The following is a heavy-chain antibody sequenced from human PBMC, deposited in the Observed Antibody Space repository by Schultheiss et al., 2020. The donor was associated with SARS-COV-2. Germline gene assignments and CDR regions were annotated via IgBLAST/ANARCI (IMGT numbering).Heavy chain of an antibody. D-gene: IGHD6-19*01. J-gene: IGHJ4*02. V-gene: IGHV4-61*01. CDR3: ARGGYGSSGWSV. CDR1: GGSVSSGSYY. CDR2: IHYSGST. Sequence: SETLSLTCTVSGGSVSSGSYYWSWIRQPPGKGLEWIGYIHYSGSTNYNLSLKSRVTISVDKSKNQFSLKLSSVTAADTAVYYCARGGYGSSGWSVWGQGTLVTVSS.